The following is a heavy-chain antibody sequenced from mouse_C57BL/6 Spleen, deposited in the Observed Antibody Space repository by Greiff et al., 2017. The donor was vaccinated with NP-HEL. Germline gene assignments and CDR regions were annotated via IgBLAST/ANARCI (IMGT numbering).Heavy chain of an antibody. CDR3: ARDGAYYGSSSFDV. D-gene: IGHD1-1*01. J-gene: IGHJ1*03. V-gene: IGHV3-6*01. CDR1: GYSITSGYY. Sequence: VQLKESGPGLVKPSQSLSLTCSVTGYSITSGYYWNWIRQYPGNKLEWMGYISYDGSNNYNPSLKNLISITRDTSKNQFFLKLNSVTTEDTATYYCARDGAYYGSSSFDVWGTGTTVTVSS. CDR2: ISYDGSN.